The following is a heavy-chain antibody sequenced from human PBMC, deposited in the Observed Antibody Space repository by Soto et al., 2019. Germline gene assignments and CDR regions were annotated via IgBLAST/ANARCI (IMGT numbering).Heavy chain of an antibody. CDR2: ISYKGDTT. CDR3: ARVSGLGQAAFDI. V-gene: IGHV3-64*01. J-gene: IGHJ3*02. CDR1: GFTLSDYS. Sequence: EVQLVESGGGLVQPGGSLRLSCAASGFTLSDYSMHWVRQAAGKGLEYVSAISYKGDTTYYANSVKGRFTISRDNSKNTLYLQTGSLRAEDMAVYYCARVSGLGQAAFDIWGQGTMVTVSS. D-gene: IGHD1-1*01.